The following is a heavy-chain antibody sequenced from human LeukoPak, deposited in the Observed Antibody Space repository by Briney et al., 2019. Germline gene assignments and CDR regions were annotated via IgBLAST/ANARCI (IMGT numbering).Heavy chain of an antibody. CDR3: ARGAGGYSYGYGPHYYYYGMDV. CDR1: GGSFSGYY. J-gene: IGHJ6*02. D-gene: IGHD5-18*01. Sequence: SETLSLTCAVYGGSFSGYYWSWIRQPPGKGREWIGEINHSGSTNYNPSLKSRVTISVDTSKNQFSLKLSSVTAADTAVYYCARGAGGYSYGYGPHYYYYGMDVWGQGTTVTVSS. CDR2: INHSGST. V-gene: IGHV4-34*01.